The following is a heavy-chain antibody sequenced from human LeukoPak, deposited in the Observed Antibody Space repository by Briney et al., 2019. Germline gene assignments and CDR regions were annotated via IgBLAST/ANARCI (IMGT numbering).Heavy chain of an antibody. CDR1: GYIFTSYW. J-gene: IGHJ4*02. V-gene: IGHV5-51*01. CDR2: IYPGDSDT. D-gene: IGHD4-17*01. CDR3: ARHPTPNYGDYIDY. Sequence: GGSREISWQGSGYIFTSYWIGWVRPLPGKGLEWMGIIYPGDSDTRYSPSFQGQVTISAAKSISTAYLQWSSLKASDTAMYDCARHPTPNYGDYIDYWGQGTLVTVSS.